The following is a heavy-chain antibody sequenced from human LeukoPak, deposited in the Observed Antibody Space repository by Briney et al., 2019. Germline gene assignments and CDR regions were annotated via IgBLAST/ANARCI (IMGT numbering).Heavy chain of an antibody. Sequence: SETLSLTCTVSGGSISSGGYYWSWIRQHPGKGLEWIGYIYYSGTTNYNPSLKSRVTISVDTSKNQFSLKLSSVAAADTAVYYCARGVYIAAAQYAYWGQGTLVTVSS. J-gene: IGHJ4*02. V-gene: IGHV4-61*08. CDR2: IYYSGTT. CDR3: ARGVYIAAAQYAY. CDR1: GGSISSGGYY. D-gene: IGHD6-13*01.